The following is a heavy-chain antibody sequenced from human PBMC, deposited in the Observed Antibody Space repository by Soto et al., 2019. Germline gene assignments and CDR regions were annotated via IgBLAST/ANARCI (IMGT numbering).Heavy chain of an antibody. V-gene: IGHV3-9*01. CDR2: ISWNSGSI. CDR1: GFTFDDYA. J-gene: IGHJ6*03. Sequence: EVQLVESGGGLVQPGRSLRLSCAASGFTFDDYAMHWVRQAPGKGLEWVSGISWNSGSIGYADSVKGRFTISRDNAKNSLYLQMNSLRAEDTALYYCAKDAAAGTIYYYSYMDVWGKGTTVTVSS. D-gene: IGHD6-13*01. CDR3: AKDAAAGTIYYYSYMDV.